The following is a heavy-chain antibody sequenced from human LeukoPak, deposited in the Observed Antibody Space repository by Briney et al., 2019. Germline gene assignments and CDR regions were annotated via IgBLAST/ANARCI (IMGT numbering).Heavy chain of an antibody. CDR2: ISSSSSYI. V-gene: IGHV3-21*01. Sequence: GGSLRLSCAASGFTFSSYSMTWVRQAPGKGLEWVSSISSSSSYIYYADSVKGRFTISRDNAKNSLYLQMNSLRAEDTAVYYCARVFPAGAGSWSMTSYFDYWGQGTLVTVSS. CDR1: GFTFSSYS. CDR3: ARVFPAGAGSWSMTSYFDY. D-gene: IGHD6-13*01. J-gene: IGHJ4*02.